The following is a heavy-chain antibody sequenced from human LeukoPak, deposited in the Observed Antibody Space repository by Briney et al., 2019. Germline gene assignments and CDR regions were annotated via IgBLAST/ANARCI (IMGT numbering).Heavy chain of an antibody. CDR2: INPNDDTK. J-gene: IGHJ4*02. V-gene: IGHV1-46*01. CDR1: GYTFTSYY. D-gene: IGHD3-22*01. CDR3: ARDFRYYDSSADF. Sequence: ASVKVSCKASGYTFTSYYVYWERQAPGQGLEWMGIINPNDDTKAYAQKFQGRVTMTRDTSTSTVYMELSSLRSEDTAVYYCARDFRYYDSSADFWGQGTLVTVSS.